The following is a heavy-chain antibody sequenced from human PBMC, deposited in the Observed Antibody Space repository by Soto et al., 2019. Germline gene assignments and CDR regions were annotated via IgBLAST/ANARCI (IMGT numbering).Heavy chain of an antibody. CDR3: ARDLRADYDFWSGYYTLLTNWFDP. D-gene: IGHD3-3*01. CDR2: IKQDGSEK. CDR1: GFTFSSYW. Sequence: EVQLVESGGGLVQPGGSLRLSCAASGFTFSSYWMSWVRQAPGKGLEWVANIKQDGSEKYYVDSVKGRFTISRDNAKNSLYLKMNSLRAEDTAVYYCARDLRADYDFWSGYYTLLTNWFDPWGQGTLVTVSS. J-gene: IGHJ5*02. V-gene: IGHV3-7*01.